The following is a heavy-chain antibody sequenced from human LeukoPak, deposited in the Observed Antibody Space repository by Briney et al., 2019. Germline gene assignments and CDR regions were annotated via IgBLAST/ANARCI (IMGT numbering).Heavy chain of an antibody. Sequence: GASVKVSCKASGYTFTSYAISWVRQAPGQGLEWMGWISAYNGNTNYAQKLQGRVTMTTDTSTSTAYMELRSLRSDDTAVYYCARVAVGYSSSQNWFDPWGQGTLVTVSS. D-gene: IGHD6-13*01. CDR1: GYTFTSYA. CDR3: ARVAVGYSSSQNWFDP. CDR2: ISAYNGNT. V-gene: IGHV1-18*01. J-gene: IGHJ5*02.